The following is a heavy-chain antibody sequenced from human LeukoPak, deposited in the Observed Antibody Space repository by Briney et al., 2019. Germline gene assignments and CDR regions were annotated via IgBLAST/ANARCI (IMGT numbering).Heavy chain of an antibody. CDR3: ASGGHGYSGYDPDFDY. J-gene: IGHJ4*02. CDR1: GFTFSSYW. Sequence: SGGSLRLSCAASGFTFSSYWMHWVRQAPGKRLVWVTRINSDGSSTNYADSLKGRFTISRDNAKNTLYLQMNSLRAEDTAVYYCASGGHGYSGYDPDFDYWGQGTLVTVSS. CDR2: INSDGSST. D-gene: IGHD5-12*01. V-gene: IGHV3-74*01.